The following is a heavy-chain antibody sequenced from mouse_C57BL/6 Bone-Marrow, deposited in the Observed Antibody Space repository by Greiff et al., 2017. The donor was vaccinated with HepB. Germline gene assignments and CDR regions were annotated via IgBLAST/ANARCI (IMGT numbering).Heavy chain of an antibody. D-gene: IGHD2-4*01. CDR2: INSDGGST. CDR3: ASYYDYDGSFYYAMDY. J-gene: IGHJ4*01. V-gene: IGHV5-2*01. Sequence: EVKLMESGGGLVQPGESLKLSCESNEYEFPSHDMSWVRKTPEKRLELVAAINSDGGSTYYPDTMERRFIISRANTKKTLYLQMSSLRSEDTALYYCASYYDYDGSFYYAMDYWGQGTSVTVSS. CDR1: EYEFPSHD.